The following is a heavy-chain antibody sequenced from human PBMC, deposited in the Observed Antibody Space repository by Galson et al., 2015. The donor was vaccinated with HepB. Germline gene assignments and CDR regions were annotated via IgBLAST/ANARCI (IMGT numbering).Heavy chain of an antibody. CDR1: GYTFTSYD. Sequence: SVKVSCKASGYTFTSYDINWVRQATGQGLEWVGWMNPNSGNTGYAQKFQGRVTMTRNTSISTAYMELSSLRSEDTAVYYCARGGYSSGWYWVDDHTPNDYWGQGTLVTVSS. D-gene: IGHD6-19*01. CDR3: ARGGYSSGWYWVDDHTPNDY. J-gene: IGHJ4*02. CDR2: MNPNSGNT. V-gene: IGHV1-8*01.